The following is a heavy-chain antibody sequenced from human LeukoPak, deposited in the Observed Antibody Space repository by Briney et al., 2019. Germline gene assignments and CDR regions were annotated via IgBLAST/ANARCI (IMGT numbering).Heavy chain of an antibody. V-gene: IGHV4-39*01. D-gene: IGHD2-15*01. CDR3: ARHGIYCSGGSCYKQYSSGWYGY. CDR2: INHSGST. J-gene: IGHJ4*02. CDR1: GGSFSTDSYY. Sequence: SETLSLTCTVSGGSFSTDSYYWGWIRQPPGKGLEWIGEINHSGSTNYNPSLKSRVTISVDTSKNQFSLKLSSVTAADTAVYYCARHGIYCSGGSCYKQYSSGWYGYWGQGTLVTVSS.